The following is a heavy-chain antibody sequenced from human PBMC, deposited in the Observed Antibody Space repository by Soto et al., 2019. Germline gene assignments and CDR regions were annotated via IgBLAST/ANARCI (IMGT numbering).Heavy chain of an antibody. CDR2: ISYDGSNK. CDR3: ASGHDYYDSSGSNYFDY. V-gene: IGHV3-30*03. D-gene: IGHD3-22*01. J-gene: IGHJ4*02. CDR1: GFTFSSYA. Sequence: GGSLRLSCAASGFTFSSYAMHWVRQAPGKGLEWVAVISYDGSNKYYADSVKGRFTISRDNSKNTLYLQMNSLRAEDTAVYYCASGHDYYDSSGSNYFDYWGQGALVTVSS.